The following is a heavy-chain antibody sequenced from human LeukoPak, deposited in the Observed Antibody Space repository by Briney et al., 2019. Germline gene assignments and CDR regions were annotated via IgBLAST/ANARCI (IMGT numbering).Heavy chain of an antibody. J-gene: IGHJ4*02. Sequence: GRSLRPSCAASGFTFSSDAMHWVRQAPGKGLEWVAVISYDGSNKYYADSVKGRFTISRDNSKNTLYLQMNSLRAEDTAVYYCAREGTEYYDFWSGYYNDYWGQGTLVTVSS. D-gene: IGHD3-3*01. CDR3: AREGTEYYDFWSGYYNDY. CDR1: GFTFSSDA. V-gene: IGHV3-30*04. CDR2: ISYDGSNK.